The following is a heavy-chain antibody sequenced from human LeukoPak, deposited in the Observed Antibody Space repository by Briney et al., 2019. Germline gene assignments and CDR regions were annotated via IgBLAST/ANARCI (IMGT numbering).Heavy chain of an antibody. J-gene: IGHJ4*02. CDR1: GFTFTSSA. CDR2: IVVGSGNT. V-gene: IGHV1-58*02. CDR3: AAGGGFWSGYLSD. D-gene: IGHD3-3*01. Sequence: GASVKVSCKASGFTFTSSAMQWVRQARGQRLEWIGWIVVGSGNTNYAQKFQERVTLTRDMSTSTAYMELSSLRSEDTAVYYCAAGGGFWSGYLSDWGQGTLVTVSS.